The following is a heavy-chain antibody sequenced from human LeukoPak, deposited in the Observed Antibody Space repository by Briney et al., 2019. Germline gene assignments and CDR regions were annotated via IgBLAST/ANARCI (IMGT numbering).Heavy chain of an antibody. J-gene: IGHJ5*02. CDR3: ARVYYHDSRSNYFDP. CDR1: GGSISDNY. CDR2: IYYSGST. Sequence: SETLSLTCSVSGGSISDNYWSWIRQPPGKRLEWIGYIYYSGSTYYNPSLKSRVTISVDTSKNQFSLKLSSVTAADTAVYYCARVYYHDSRSNYFDPWGQGTLVTVSS. D-gene: IGHD3-22*01. V-gene: IGHV4-59*08.